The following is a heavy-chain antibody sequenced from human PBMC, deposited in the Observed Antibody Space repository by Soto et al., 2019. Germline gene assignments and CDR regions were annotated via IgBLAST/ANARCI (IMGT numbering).Heavy chain of an antibody. CDR3: ARGDCVGGSCYSLAGSFYYYMDV. CDR2: INSDGSVS. Sequence: EVKLVESGGGLVQPGGSLRLSCAASGFTFSNYWMYWVRQAPGQGLVWVSRINSDGSVSRYADSVKGRLTISRDNVKNTLYLQMNSLRVEDPAVYYCARGDCVGGSCYSLAGSFYYYMDVWGKGTTVTV. J-gene: IGHJ6*03. D-gene: IGHD2-15*01. CDR1: GFTFSNYW. V-gene: IGHV3-74*01.